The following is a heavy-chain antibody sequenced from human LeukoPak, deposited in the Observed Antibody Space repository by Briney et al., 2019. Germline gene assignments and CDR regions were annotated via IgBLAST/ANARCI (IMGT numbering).Heavy chain of an antibody. D-gene: IGHD3-16*01. CDR3: VRGAGGMDY. Sequence: PGGSLRLSCAASGFTFSSSWMSWVRQAPGEGLEWVANINQDGSEQYYVDSVKVRFTISRDNAKSSLYLQMNSLRDEDTAVYYCVRGAGGMDYWGQGALVTVSS. CDR2: INQDGSEQ. V-gene: IGHV3-7*05. CDR1: GFTFSSSW. J-gene: IGHJ4*02.